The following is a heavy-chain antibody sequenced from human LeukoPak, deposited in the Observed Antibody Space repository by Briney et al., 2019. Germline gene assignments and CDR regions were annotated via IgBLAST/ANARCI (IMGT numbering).Heavy chain of an antibody. CDR3: ASFSRDGYNPGY. Sequence: PSETLSLTCAVSSGSISSSNWWSWVRQPPGKGLEWIGEIYHSGSTNYNPSLKSRVTISVDKSKNQFSLKLSSVTAADTAVYYCASFSRDGYNPGYWGQGTLVTISS. CDR1: SGSISSSNW. D-gene: IGHD5-24*01. CDR2: IYHSGST. V-gene: IGHV4-4*02. J-gene: IGHJ4*02.